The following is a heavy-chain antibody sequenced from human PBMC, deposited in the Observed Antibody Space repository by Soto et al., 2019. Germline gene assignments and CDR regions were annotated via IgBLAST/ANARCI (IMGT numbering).Heavy chain of an antibody. CDR1: GYTFTSYG. J-gene: IGHJ6*02. CDR2: ISAYNGNT. V-gene: IGHV1-18*01. D-gene: IGHD3-10*01. Sequence: ASVKVSCKASGYTFTSYGISWVRQAPGQGLEWMGWISAYNGNTNYAQKLQGRVTTTTDTSTSTAYMELRRLRSDDTAVYYCARDYYGSGSYPLIYGMDVWGQGTTVTVSS. CDR3: ARDYYGSGSYPLIYGMDV.